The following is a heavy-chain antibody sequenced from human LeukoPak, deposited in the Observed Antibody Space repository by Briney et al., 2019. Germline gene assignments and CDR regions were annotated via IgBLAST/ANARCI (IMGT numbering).Heavy chain of an antibody. J-gene: IGHJ3*02. CDR3: ARDRVVTAIAAFDI. CDR1: GYTFTSYY. CDR2: INPSGGST. D-gene: IGHD2-21*02. V-gene: IGHV1-46*01. Sequence: GASVKVSCKASGYTFTSYYMHWVRQAPGQGLEWMGIINPSGGSTSYAQKFQGRVTITADESTSTAYMELSSLRSEDTAVYYCARDRVVTAIAAFDIWGQGTMVTVSS.